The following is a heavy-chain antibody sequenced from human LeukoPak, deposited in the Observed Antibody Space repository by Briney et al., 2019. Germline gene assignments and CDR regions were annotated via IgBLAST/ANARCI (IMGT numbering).Heavy chain of an antibody. Sequence: SVKVFCKASGGTFSSYTISWVRQASGQGLEWMGRIIPILGIANYAQKFQGRVTITADKSTSTAYMELSSLRSEDTAVYYCARDRSIVPAATDDAFDIWGQGTMVTVSS. CDR1: GGTFSSYT. J-gene: IGHJ3*02. D-gene: IGHD2-2*01. CDR2: IIPILGIA. V-gene: IGHV1-69*04. CDR3: ARDRSIVPAATDDAFDI.